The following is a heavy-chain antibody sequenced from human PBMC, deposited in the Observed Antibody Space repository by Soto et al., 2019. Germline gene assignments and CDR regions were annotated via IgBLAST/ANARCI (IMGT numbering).Heavy chain of an antibody. J-gene: IGHJ6*02. CDR3: AKDIVVGATTRYYYGMDV. CDR1: GFTFDDYA. Sequence: EVQLVESGGGLVQPGRSLRLSCAASGFTFDDYAMHWVRQAPGKGLEWVSGISWNSGSRGYADSVKGRFTISRDNAKNSLYLQMNSLRAEDTALYYCAKDIVVGATTRYYYGMDVWGQGTTVTVSS. D-gene: IGHD1-26*01. CDR2: ISWNSGSR. V-gene: IGHV3-9*01.